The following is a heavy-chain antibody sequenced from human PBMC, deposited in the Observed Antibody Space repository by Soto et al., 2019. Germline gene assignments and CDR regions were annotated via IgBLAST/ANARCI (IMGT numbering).Heavy chain of an antibody. J-gene: IGHJ6*03. CDR3: ARTESYCGATRFQPENHMDV. CDR2: IWYDGSNE. Sequence: GGSLRLSCAASGFSISSYGMHWVRQAPGKGLEWVAVIWYDGSNEYYADSVKGRFTISRDNSKNTLYLQMNSLRVEDTAVYYCARTESYCGATRFQPENHMDVWGKGTTVTVSS. D-gene: IGHD2-21*01. CDR1: GFSISSYG. V-gene: IGHV3-33*01.